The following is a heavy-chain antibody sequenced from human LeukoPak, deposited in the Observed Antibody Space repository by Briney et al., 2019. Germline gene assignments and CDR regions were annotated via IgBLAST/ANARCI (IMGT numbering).Heavy chain of an antibody. V-gene: IGHV4-61*02. D-gene: IGHD5-24*01. CDR2: IYTSGST. J-gene: IGHJ5*02. Sequence: PSQTLSLTCTVSGGSISSDWSWIRQPAGKGLEWIGRIYTSGSTDYNPSLKSRITISVDTSKNQFSLKLSSVTAADTAVYYCARDRLQLQSWGQGTLVTVSS. CDR3: ARDRLQLQS. CDR1: GGSISSD.